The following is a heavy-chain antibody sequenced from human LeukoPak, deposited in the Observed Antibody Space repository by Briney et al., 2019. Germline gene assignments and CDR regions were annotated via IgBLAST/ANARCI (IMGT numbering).Heavy chain of an antibody. CDR2: ISGSGGST. CDR1: GFTFSSYA. V-gene: IGHV3-23*01. Sequence: GGSLRLSCAASGFTFSSYAMSWVRQAPGKGLEWVSAISGSGGSTYYADSVKGRFTISRDNSKNTLYLQMNSLRAEDTAVYYCAKFHPRRIYYDILTAEFDYWGQGTLVTVSS. J-gene: IGHJ4*02. CDR3: AKFHPRRIYYDILTAEFDY. D-gene: IGHD3-9*01.